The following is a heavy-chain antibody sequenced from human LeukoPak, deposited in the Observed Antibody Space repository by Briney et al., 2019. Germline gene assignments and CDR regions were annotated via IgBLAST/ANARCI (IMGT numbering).Heavy chain of an antibody. CDR3: ARRGWLQWNY. Sequence: SETLSLTCAVYGGSFSGYYWSWIRQPPGKGLEWIGEINHSGSTNYNPSLKSRVTISVDTSKNQFSLKLSSVTAADTAVYYCARRGWLQWNYWGQGTLVTVSS. V-gene: IGHV4-34*01. J-gene: IGHJ4*02. CDR2: INHSGST. D-gene: IGHD5-24*01. CDR1: GGSFSGYY.